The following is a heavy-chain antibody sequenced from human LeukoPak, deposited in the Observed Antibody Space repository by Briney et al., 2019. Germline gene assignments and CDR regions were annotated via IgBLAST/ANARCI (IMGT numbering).Heavy chain of an antibody. Sequence: GGSLRLSCAASGFTFSSYGMHWVRQAPGKGLEWVAVISYDGSNKYYADSVKGRFTISRDNSKNTLYLQMNSLRAEDTAVYYCARGEYGDYPPYYFDYWGQGTLVTVSS. D-gene: IGHD4-17*01. J-gene: IGHJ4*02. CDR1: GFTFSSYG. V-gene: IGHV3-30*03. CDR3: ARGEYGDYPPYYFDY. CDR2: ISYDGSNK.